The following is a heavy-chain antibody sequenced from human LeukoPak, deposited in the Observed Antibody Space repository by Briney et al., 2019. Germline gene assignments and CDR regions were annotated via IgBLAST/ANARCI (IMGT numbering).Heavy chain of an antibody. Sequence: GGSLRLSCAASGFTVSSDYMSWVRQAPGKGLEWIAYINSGSNSIYYADSVRGRVTISRHNARNSLYLQINSLRAEDTAVYFCAREDNAFEIWGQGTVVTVSS. CDR3: AREDNAFEI. CDR1: GFTVSSDY. V-gene: IGHV3-48*04. CDR2: INSGSNSI. D-gene: IGHD2-15*01. J-gene: IGHJ3*02.